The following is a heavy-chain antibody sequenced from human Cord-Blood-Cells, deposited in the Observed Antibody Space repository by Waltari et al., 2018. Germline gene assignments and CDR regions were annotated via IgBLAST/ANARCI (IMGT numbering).Heavy chain of an antibody. CDR3: ARVRVSGDRYFDL. CDR1: GGSISSGRYY. CDR2: IYTSGST. J-gene: IGHJ2*01. Sequence: QVQLQESGPGLVKPSQTLSLTCTVSGGSISSGRYYWTWIRPPAGKGLEWIGYIYTSGSTNYNPSLKSRVTISVDTSKNQFSLKLSSVTAADTAVYYCARVRVSGDRYFDLWGRGTLVTVSS. V-gene: IGHV4-61*09. D-gene: IGHD7-27*01.